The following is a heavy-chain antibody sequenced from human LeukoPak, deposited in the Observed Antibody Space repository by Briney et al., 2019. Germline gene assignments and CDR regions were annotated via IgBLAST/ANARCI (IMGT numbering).Heavy chain of an antibody. V-gene: IGHV5-51*01. J-gene: IGHJ5*02. CDR3: ARHVLSSGWYEFDWFDP. CDR2: IYPGDSDT. CDR1: GYSFTSYW. Sequence: GESLKVSCKGSGYSFTSYWIGWVRQMPGKGLEWMGIIYPGDSDTRYSPSFQGQVTISADKSISTAYLQWSSLKASDTAMYYCARHVLSSGWYEFDWFDPWGQGTLVTVSS. D-gene: IGHD6-19*01.